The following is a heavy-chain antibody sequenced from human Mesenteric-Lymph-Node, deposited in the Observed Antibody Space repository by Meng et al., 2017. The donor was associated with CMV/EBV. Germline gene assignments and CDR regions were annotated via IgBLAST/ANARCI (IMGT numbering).Heavy chain of an antibody. CDR3: AREPYFCSSTSGYGPHTNYYNYGMDV. CDR2: SYYIGST. D-gene: IGHD2-2*01. Sequence: SETLSLTCAPYGGSFSDHYWSLIRQPPGKGLEWIGYSYYIGSTNYNPSPKRGVTTSVDTTENQFSLRLRHVTAADTAVYYCAREPYFCSSTSGYGPHTNYYNYGMDVWGQGTRVTVSS. CDR1: GGSFSDHY. J-gene: IGHJ6*02. V-gene: IGHV4-59*11.